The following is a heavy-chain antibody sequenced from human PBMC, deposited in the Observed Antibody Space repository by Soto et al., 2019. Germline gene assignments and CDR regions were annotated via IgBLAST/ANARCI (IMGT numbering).Heavy chain of an antibody. CDR2: IYYSGST. CDR1: GGSISSGDYY. Sequence: QVQLQESGPGLVKPSQTLSLTCTVSGGSISSGDYYWSWIRQPPGKGLEWIGYIYYSGSTYYNPSLKSRVTISVDTSKNQFSLKLSSVTAADTAVYYCARDRIVVVVAATPYYYYGMDVWGQGTTVTVSS. D-gene: IGHD2-15*01. V-gene: IGHV4-30-4*01. CDR3: ARDRIVVVVAATPYYYYGMDV. J-gene: IGHJ6*02.